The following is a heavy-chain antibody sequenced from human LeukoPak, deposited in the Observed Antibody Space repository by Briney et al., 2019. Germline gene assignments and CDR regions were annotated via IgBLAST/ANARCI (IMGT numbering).Heavy chain of an antibody. CDR1: GGSFSGYY. D-gene: IGHD6-13*01. Sequence: SETLSLTCAVYGGSFSGYYWSWIRQPPGKGLEWIGEINHSGSTNYNPSLKSRVTISVDTSKNQFSLKLSSVTAADTAVYYCARIRGYSSSWYPSYYYYMDVWGKGTTVTISS. V-gene: IGHV4-34*01. CDR2: INHSGST. CDR3: ARIRGYSSSWYPSYYYYMDV. J-gene: IGHJ6*03.